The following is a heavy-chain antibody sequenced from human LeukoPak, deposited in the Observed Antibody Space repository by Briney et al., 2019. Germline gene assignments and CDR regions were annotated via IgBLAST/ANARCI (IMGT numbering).Heavy chain of an antibody. CDR3: TRSPHMIVVVAAPNWYFDL. CDR2: IRGKAYGGTT. CDR1: GFTFGDHA. Sequence: PGGSLRLSCTASGFTFGDHAMSWVRQAPGKGLEWVGLIRGKAYGGTTEYAASVKGRFTISRDDSKSIAYLQMNSLKTEDTAVYYCTRSPHMIVVVAAPNWYFDLWGRGTLVTVSS. V-gene: IGHV3-49*04. J-gene: IGHJ2*01. D-gene: IGHD3-22*01.